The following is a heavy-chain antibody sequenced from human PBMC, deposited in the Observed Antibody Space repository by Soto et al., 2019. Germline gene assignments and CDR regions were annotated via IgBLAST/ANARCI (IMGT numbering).Heavy chain of an antibody. CDR1: GFTFSNAC. CDR3: TKGWGSGSFDAFDI. J-gene: IGHJ3*02. CDR2: IKSKTDGGTT. Sequence: PXESLRLSCAASGFTFSNACMSWVRQAPGKGLEWVGRIKSKTDGGTTDYAAPVKGRFTISRDDSKNTLYLQMNSLKTEDTAVYYCTKGWGSGSFDAFDIWGQGTMVTVSS. V-gene: IGHV3-15*01. D-gene: IGHD3-22*01.